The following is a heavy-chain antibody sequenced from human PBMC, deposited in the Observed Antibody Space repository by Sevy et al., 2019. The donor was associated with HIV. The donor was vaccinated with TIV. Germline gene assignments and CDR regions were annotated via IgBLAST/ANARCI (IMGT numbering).Heavy chain of an antibody. J-gene: IGHJ4*02. D-gene: IGHD3-16*01. CDR3: VGEGLGGISYSLDC. Sequence: GGSLRLSCAASGFSFSTYWMTWVRQAPGKGLEWVATMNQDGTERDFVDSVKGRFTISRENTKTSLFLQMNSLSAEDTGVYYCVGEGLGGISYSLDCRGQGTLVTVSS. CDR1: GFSFSTYW. V-gene: IGHV3-7*01. CDR2: MNQDGTER.